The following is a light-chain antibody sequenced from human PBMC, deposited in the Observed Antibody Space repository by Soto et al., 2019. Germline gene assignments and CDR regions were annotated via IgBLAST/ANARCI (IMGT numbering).Light chain of an antibody. CDR2: DVS. Sequence: QSALTQPASVSGTPGQSITISCTGTSSDVGAYNYVSWYQQYPGKAPKLIIYDVSNRPSGVSCRVSGSKSGNTASLTISELQSEDEADYYCNSYAGTSYVFGTGTKLTVL. CDR1: SSDVGAYNY. J-gene: IGLJ1*01. CDR3: NSYAGTSYV. V-gene: IGLV2-14*01.